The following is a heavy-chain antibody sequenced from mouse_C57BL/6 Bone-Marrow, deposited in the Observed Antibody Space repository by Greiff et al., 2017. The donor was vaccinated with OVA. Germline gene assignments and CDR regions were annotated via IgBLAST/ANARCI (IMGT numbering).Heavy chain of an antibody. CDR3: ARGPITTVVATD. V-gene: IGHV5-4*01. D-gene: IGHD1-1*01. CDR1: GFTFSSYA. J-gene: IGHJ2*01. CDR2: ISDGGSYT. Sequence: EVQGVESGGGLVKPGGSLKLSCAASGFTFSSYAMSWVRQTPEKRLEWVATISDGGSYTYYPDNVKGRFTISRDNAKNNLYLQMSHLKSEDTAMYYCARGPITTVVATDWGQGTTLTVSS.